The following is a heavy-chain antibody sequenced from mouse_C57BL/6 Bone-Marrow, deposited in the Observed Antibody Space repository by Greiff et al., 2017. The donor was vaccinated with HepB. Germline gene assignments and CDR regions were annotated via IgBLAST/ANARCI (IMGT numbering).Heavy chain of an antibody. CDR3: TGWTWTDFDY. CDR1: GFTFSNYW. Sequence: EVQGVESGGGLVQPGGSMKLSCVASGFTFSNYWMNWVRQSPVKGLEWVAKIRLKYDNYAKHYAESGKGRFTISRDDSKSSVYLQMNNLRAEDTGIYYCTGWTWTDFDYWGQGTTLTVSS. V-gene: IGHV6-3*01. J-gene: IGHJ2*01. CDR2: IRLKYDNYAK.